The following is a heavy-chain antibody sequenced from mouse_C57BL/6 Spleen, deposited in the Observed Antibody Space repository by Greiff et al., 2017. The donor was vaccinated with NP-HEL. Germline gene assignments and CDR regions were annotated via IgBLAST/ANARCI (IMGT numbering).Heavy chain of an antibody. CDR3: ASPAWFAY. Sequence: EVQLQQSGPELVKPGASVKISCKASGYSFTGYYMNWVKQSPEKSLEWIGEINPSTGGTTYNQKFKAKATLTVDKSSSTAYMQLKSLTSEDSAVYYCASPAWFAYWGQGTLVTVSA. V-gene: IGHV1-42*01. CDR2: INPSTGGT. CDR1: GYSFTGYY. J-gene: IGHJ3*01.